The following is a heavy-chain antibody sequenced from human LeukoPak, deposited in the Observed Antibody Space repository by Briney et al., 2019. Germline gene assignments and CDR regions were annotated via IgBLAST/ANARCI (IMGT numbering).Heavy chain of an antibody. V-gene: IGHV3-23*01. J-gene: IGHJ4*02. Sequence: EGSLRLSCAAPGFTLSNSGTSWVRQAPGKGLEWVSAISGSGGSTYYADSVKGRFTISRDNSKNTLYLQMNSLRAEDTAVYYCAKVPSKDFWSDYLPTIWGQGTLVTVSS. CDR2: ISGSGGST. CDR3: AKVPSKDFWSDYLPTI. D-gene: IGHD3-3*01. CDR1: GFTLSNSG.